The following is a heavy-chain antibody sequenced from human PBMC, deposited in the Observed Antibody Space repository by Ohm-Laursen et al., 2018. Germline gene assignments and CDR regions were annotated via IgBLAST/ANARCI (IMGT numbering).Heavy chain of an antibody. Sequence: SAKVSCKVSGGTFSSYAISWVRQAPGQGLEWMGGIIPIFGTANYAQKFQGRVTITADKSTSTAYMELSSLRSEDTAVYYCASLGGYDSSGYWSDVDYWGQGTLVTVSS. D-gene: IGHD3-22*01. CDR1: GGTFSSYA. V-gene: IGHV1-69*06. J-gene: IGHJ4*02. CDR3: ASLGGYDSSGYWSDVDY. CDR2: IIPIFGTA.